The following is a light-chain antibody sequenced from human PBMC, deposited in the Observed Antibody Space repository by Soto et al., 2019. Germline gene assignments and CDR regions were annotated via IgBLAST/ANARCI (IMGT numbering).Light chain of an antibody. V-gene: IGKV3-20*01. CDR2: GTS. CDR1: QNVNSNH. CDR3: QQFGSSPQT. Sequence: EIVLTQSPGTLSLSPGERATLSCRASQNVNSNHIAWYQQKPGQAPRLLIYGTSSRATGIPERFSGSGSGTVFTLTISRLEPEDFAVYFCQQFGSSPQTFGHGTKVEIK. J-gene: IGKJ1*01.